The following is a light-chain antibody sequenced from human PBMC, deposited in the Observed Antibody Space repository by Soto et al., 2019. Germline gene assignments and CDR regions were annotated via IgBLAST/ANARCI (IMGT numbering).Light chain of an antibody. V-gene: IGKV1-5*01. CDR3: QQYNSYSSYT. Sequence: DIQMTQSPSTLSASVGDRVTISCRASQSISSGLAWYQQKPGKAPKLLIYDASSLESGVPSRFSGSGSGTEFTLTISSLQPDDLATYYCQQYNSYSSYTFGQGTRLEIK. CDR2: DAS. CDR1: QSISSG. J-gene: IGKJ5*01.